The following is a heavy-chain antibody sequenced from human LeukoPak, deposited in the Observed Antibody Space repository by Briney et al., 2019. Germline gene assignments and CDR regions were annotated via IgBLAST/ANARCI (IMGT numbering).Heavy chain of an antibody. V-gene: IGHV1-2*02. D-gene: IGHD4/OR15-4a*01. Sequence: ASVKVSCKASGYTFTGHYFHWLRQVPGQGLEWMGWIKPDTGATNFARKFHGRLTMTTDTSISTGYMELRSLTSDDTAMYYCARDHDFGPDYWGQGTLVTVS. CDR2: IKPDTGAT. CDR3: ARDHDFGPDY. J-gene: IGHJ4*02. CDR1: GYTFTGHY.